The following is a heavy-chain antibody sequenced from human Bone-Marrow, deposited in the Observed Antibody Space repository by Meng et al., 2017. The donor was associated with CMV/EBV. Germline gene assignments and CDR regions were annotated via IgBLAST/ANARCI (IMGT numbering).Heavy chain of an antibody. D-gene: IGHD1-26*01. CDR3: ARAVGAGKGWFDP. CDR1: GDSVSSNRAA. V-gene: IGHV6-1*01. CDR2: TYYRSKWGS. J-gene: IGHJ5*02. Sequence: SQTLSLTRAISGDSVSSNRAAWNWIRQSPSRGLEWLGRTYYRSKWGSDYGVSVKSRITINSDTSKNQFSLHLNSVTPEDTAVYYCARAVGAGKGWFDPWGQGTLVTVSS.